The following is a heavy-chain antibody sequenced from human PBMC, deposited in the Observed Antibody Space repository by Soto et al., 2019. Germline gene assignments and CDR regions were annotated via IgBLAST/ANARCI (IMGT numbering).Heavy chain of an antibody. J-gene: IGHJ4*02. Sequence: SLRLYCAASGFTFSSYSMNWVRQAPGKGLEWVSSISSSSSYIYYADSVKGRFTISRDNAKNSLYLQMNSLRAEDTAVYYCARDQMSYYDSSGPFDYWGQGTLVTVSS. CDR1: GFTFSSYS. CDR2: ISSSSSYI. CDR3: ARDQMSYYDSSGPFDY. V-gene: IGHV3-21*01. D-gene: IGHD3-22*01.